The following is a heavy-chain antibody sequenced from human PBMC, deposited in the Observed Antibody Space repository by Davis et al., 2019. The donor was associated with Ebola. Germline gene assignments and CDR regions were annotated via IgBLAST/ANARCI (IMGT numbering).Heavy chain of an antibody. J-gene: IGHJ4*02. CDR3: AREPSGSHIDD. D-gene: IGHD1-26*01. CDR2: IRQDGSEK. Sequence: GESLKISCAASGFTFSSYWMSWVRQAPGKGLEWVANIRQDGSEKYYVDSVKGRFTISRANAKNSLYLQMNSLRAEDTAVYYCAREPSGSHIDDWGQGTLVTVSS. V-gene: IGHV3-7*03. CDR1: GFTFSSYW.